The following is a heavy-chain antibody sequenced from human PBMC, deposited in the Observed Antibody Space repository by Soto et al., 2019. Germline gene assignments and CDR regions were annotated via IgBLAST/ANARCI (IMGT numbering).Heavy chain of an antibody. CDR3: ARALADYDFWSGLHRHNWFDP. Sequence: PSETLSLTCTVSGGSISSGDYYWSWIRQPPGKGLEWIGYIYYSGSTYYNPSLKSRVTISVDTSKNQFSLKLSSVTAADTAVYYCARALADYDFWSGLHRHNWFDPWGQGTLVTVSS. V-gene: IGHV4-30-4*01. CDR1: GGSISSGDYY. CDR2: IYYSGST. D-gene: IGHD3-3*01. J-gene: IGHJ5*02.